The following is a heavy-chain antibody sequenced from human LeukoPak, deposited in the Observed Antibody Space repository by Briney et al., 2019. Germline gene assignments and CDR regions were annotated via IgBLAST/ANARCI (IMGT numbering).Heavy chain of an antibody. D-gene: IGHD5-18*01. CDR1: GFTVSSNY. CDR2: IYSGGST. CDR3: VRVGYSYGYGDWNHFDY. Sequence: PGGSLRLSCAASGFTVSSNYMSWVRQAPGKGLEWVSIIYSGGSTYYADSVKGRFTISRDKSKNTLYLQMNSLRAEDTAVYFCVRVGYSYGYGDWNHFDYWGQGTLVTVSS. J-gene: IGHJ4*02. V-gene: IGHV3-66*02.